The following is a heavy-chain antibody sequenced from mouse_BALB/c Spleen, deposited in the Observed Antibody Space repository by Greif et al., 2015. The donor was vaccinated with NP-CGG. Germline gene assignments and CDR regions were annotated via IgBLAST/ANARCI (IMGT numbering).Heavy chain of an antibody. CDR1: GFTFSSYA. V-gene: IGHV5-9-1*01. D-gene: IGHD1-1*01. CDR3: AREGDGSSYWYFDV. Sequence: EVKLEESGGGLMKPGGSLKLSCAASGFTFSSYAMSWVRQTPEKRLEWVATISSGGSYTYYPDSVKGRFTISRDNAKNTLYLQMSSLRSEDTAMYYCAREGDGSSYWYFDVWGAGTTVTVSS. J-gene: IGHJ1*01. CDR2: ISSGGSYT.